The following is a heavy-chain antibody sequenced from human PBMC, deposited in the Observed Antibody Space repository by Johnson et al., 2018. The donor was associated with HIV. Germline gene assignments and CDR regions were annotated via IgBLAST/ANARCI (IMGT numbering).Heavy chain of an antibody. V-gene: IGHV3-13*01. Sequence: VQLVESGGGVVQPGGSLRLSCAASGFTFSSYGMHWVRQTTGKGLEWVSAIGPAGDTYYPGSVKGRFTISRDNAKNSLYLQMSSLRAGDTAVYYCARACSAAHCYSAQAFDIWGQGTMVTVSS. CDR2: IGPAGDT. J-gene: IGHJ3*02. CDR3: ARACSAAHCYSAQAFDI. CDR1: GFTFSSYG. D-gene: IGHD2-15*01.